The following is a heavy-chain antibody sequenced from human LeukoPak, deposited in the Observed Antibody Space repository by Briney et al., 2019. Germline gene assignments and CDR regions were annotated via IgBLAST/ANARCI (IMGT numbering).Heavy chain of an antibody. CDR3: AKSNGYGLIDI. CDR2: IYTSGST. D-gene: IGHD3-10*01. Sequence: SETLSLTCTVSGGSISSYYWSWIRQPAGRGLEWIGRIYTSGSTNYNPSLKSRVTMSVDTSRNQFSLRLNSVTAADTAVYYCAKSNGYGLIDIWGQGTMVTVSS. V-gene: IGHV4-4*07. CDR1: GGSISSYY. J-gene: IGHJ3*02.